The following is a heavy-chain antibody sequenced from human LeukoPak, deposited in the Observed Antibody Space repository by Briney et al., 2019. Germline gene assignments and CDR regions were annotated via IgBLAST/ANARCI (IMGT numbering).Heavy chain of an antibody. CDR3: ARERDSGSTFDY. J-gene: IGHJ4*02. Sequence: SQTLSLTCTVSGGSISSGDYYWSWLRQPPGKGLEWIGYIYYSGSTYYNPSLKSRVTISVDTSKNQFSLKLRSVTAADTAVYYCARERDSGSTFDYWGQGTLVTVSS. CDR2: IYYSGST. CDR1: GGSISSGDYY. V-gene: IGHV4-30-4*08. D-gene: IGHD1-26*01.